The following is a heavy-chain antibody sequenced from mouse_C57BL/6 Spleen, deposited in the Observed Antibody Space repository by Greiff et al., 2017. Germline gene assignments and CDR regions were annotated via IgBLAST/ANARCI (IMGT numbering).Heavy chain of an antibody. Sequence: DVKLLESGEGLVKPGGSLKLSCAASGFTFSSYAMSWVRQTPEKRLEWVAYISSGGDYIYYADTVKGRFTISRDNARNTLYLQMSSLKSEDTAMYYCTREGDYYGSNLFAYWGQGTLVTVSA. V-gene: IGHV5-9-1*02. J-gene: IGHJ3*01. CDR3: TREGDYYGSNLFAY. D-gene: IGHD1-1*01. CDR2: ISSGGDYI. CDR1: GFTFSSYA.